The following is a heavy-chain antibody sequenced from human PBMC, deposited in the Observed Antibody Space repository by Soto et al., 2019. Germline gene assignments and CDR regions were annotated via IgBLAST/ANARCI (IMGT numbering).Heavy chain of an antibody. CDR2: ISSSSSTI. Sequence: GGSLRLSCAASGFTFSSYSMNWVRQAPRKGLEWVSYISSSSSTIYYADSVKGRFTISRDNAKNPLYLQMNSLRAEDTAVYYCARDPAGIAARPDWFDPWGQGTLVTVSS. CDR3: ARDPAGIAARPDWFDP. V-gene: IGHV3-48*01. CDR1: GFTFSSYS. J-gene: IGHJ5*02. D-gene: IGHD6-6*01.